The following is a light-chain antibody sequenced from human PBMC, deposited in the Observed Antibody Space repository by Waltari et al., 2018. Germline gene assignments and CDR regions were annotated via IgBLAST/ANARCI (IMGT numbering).Light chain of an antibody. CDR3: QQYYSAPYT. CDR2: WTS. CDR1: QSILHSSNNKNY. V-gene: IGKV4-1*01. Sequence: DIVMTQSPDSLAVSLGERVTINCKSSQSILHSSNNKNYFAWYQQKPGQPPKLLSYWTSTRGSGVSDRFSGSGSGTDFTLTIAGLQTEDVAVYYCQQYYSAPYTFGQGTRLEIK. J-gene: IGKJ2*01.